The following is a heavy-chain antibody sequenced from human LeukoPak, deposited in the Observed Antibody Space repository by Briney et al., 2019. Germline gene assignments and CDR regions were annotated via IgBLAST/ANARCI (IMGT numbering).Heavy chain of an antibody. J-gene: IGHJ6*03. V-gene: IGHV4-38-2*02. CDR3: AGTYYYDSSGYDYYYYYMDV. CDR1: SYSISSGYY. Sequence: SETLSLTCTVSSYSISSGYYWGWIRQPPGKGLEWIGSIYHSGSTYYNPSLKSRVTISVDTSKNQFSLKLSSVTAADTAVYYCAGTYYYDSSGYDYYYYYMDVWGKGTTVTVSS. CDR2: IYHSGST. D-gene: IGHD3-22*01.